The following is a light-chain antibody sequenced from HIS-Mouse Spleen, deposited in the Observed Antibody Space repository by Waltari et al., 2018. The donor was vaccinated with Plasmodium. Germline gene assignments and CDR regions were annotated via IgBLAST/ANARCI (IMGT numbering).Light chain of an antibody. CDR2: AAT. Sequence: DIQMTHSPSSLSASVGDTVTITCRASQSISSYLNWYQQKRGKAPKLLIYAATRVQSGVPSRFSGRGSGTDVTITISSLQPEDFATYYCQQSYSTPDTFGQGTKLEIK. V-gene: IGKV1-39*01. J-gene: IGKJ2*01. CDR3: QQSYSTPDT. CDR1: QSISSY.